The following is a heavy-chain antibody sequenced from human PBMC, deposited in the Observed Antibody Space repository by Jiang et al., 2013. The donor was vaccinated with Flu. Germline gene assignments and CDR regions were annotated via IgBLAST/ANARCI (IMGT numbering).Heavy chain of an antibody. CDR3: VRGGIFFDLDI. Sequence: GPGLVKPSQTLSLMCSVSGDSFKTDGYYWTWIRQAPGKGLEWLGCISHSGTAYYNPSLESRLDFLXDMSERQFSLKLDAMTAADTAVYYCVRGGIFFDLDIWGHGTTVIVSS. CDR2: ISHSGTA. D-gene: IGHD5/OR15-5a*01. V-gene: IGHV4-30-4*01. CDR1: GDSFKTDGYY. J-gene: IGHJ6*02.